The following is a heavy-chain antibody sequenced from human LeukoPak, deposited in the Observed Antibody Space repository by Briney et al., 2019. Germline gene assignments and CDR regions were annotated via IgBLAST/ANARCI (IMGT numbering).Heavy chain of an antibody. CDR2: VYYSGST. V-gene: IGHV4-39*01. CDR3: ARQTWGGNYLPYYFDY. CDR1: GGSISSRSYY. D-gene: IGHD4-23*01. Sequence: SETLSLTCTVSGGSISSRSYYWGWIRQPPGKGLEWIGSVYYSGSTYYNPSLQSRVTISVDTSKNQFSLQLTSVTAADTAVFYCARQTWGGNYLPYYFDYWGQGTLVPVSS. J-gene: IGHJ4*02.